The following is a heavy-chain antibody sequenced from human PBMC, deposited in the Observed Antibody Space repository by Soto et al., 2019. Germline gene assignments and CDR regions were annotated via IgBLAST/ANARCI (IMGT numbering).Heavy chain of an antibody. J-gene: IGHJ6*02. CDR3: ARRVVPAARYYYYGMDV. V-gene: IGHV1-69*01. CDR2: IIPIFGTA. D-gene: IGHD2-2*01. CDR1: GGTFSSYA. Sequence: QVQLVQSGAEVKKPGSSVKVSCKASGGTFSSYAISWVRQAPGQGLEWMGGIIPIFGTANHAKKFQGRVTITADESTSTAYMELSRLRSEDTAVYYCARRVVPAARYYYYGMDVWGQGTTVTVSS.